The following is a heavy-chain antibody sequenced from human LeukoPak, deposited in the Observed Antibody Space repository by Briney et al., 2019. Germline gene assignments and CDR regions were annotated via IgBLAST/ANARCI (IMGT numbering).Heavy chain of an antibody. CDR2: IYSAGGT. D-gene: IGHD6-13*01. Sequence: GGSLRLSCAASGFTVSSNYMSWVRQAPGKGLEWVSLIYSAGGTYYADSVKGRFTISRDNSKNTVYLQMNSLRAEDTAVYYCARDLGSSWFNFDYWGQGTLVTVSS. CDR1: GFTVSSNY. J-gene: IGHJ4*02. V-gene: IGHV3-66*01. CDR3: ARDLGSSWFNFDY.